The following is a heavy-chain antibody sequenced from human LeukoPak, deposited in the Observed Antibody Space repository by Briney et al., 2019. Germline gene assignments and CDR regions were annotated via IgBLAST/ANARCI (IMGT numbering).Heavy chain of an antibody. CDR2: VNPNSGGT. V-gene: IGHV1-2*02. J-gene: IGHJ4*02. CDR3: ASWHYDILTPFDY. D-gene: IGHD3-9*01. Sequence: AASVKVSCKASGDNFTGYYIQWVRQAPGEGLEWMGWVNPNSGGTNYAQIFQGRVTMTRDTSISTAYMELSRLRSDDTAVYYCASWHYDILTPFDYWGQGTLVTVSS. CDR1: GDNFTGYY.